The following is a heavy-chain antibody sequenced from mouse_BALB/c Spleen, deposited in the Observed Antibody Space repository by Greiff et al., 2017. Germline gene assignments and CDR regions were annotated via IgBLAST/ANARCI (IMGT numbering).Heavy chain of an antibody. V-gene: IGHV1-4*01. CDR2: INPSSGYT. CDR3: ARDGYYPYAMDY. Sequence: VQGVESGAELARPGASVKMSCKASGYTFTSYTMHWVKQRPGQGLEWIGYINPSSGYTNYNQKFKDKATLTADKSSSTAYMQLSSLTSEDSAVYYCARDGYYPYAMDYWGQGTSVTVSS. J-gene: IGHJ4*01. CDR1: GYTFTSYT. D-gene: IGHD2-3*01.